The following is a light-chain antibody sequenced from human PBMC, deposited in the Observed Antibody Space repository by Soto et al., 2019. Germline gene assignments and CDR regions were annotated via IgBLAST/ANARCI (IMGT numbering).Light chain of an antibody. V-gene: IGKV1-12*01. CDR3: QQTSAFPRK. J-gene: IGKJ1*01. Sequence: DIQMTQSPSSVSASVGDRLTITCRASRDISNSLAWYQQTPGKAPKLLLRGASSLHRGVPSRFSGGGAGTEFTLTISSLQPEDFATYYCQQTSAFPRKFGQGTK. CDR1: RDISNS. CDR2: GAS.